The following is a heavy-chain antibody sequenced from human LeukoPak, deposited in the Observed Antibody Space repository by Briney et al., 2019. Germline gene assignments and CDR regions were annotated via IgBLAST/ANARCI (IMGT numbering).Heavy chain of an antibody. CDR1: GGSISSYY. CDR2: IYYSGST. J-gene: IGHJ6*02. V-gene: IGHV4-59*01. D-gene: IGHD1-26*01. Sequence: SETLSLTCTVSGGSISSYYWSCIRQPPGKGLEWIGYIYYSGSTNYNPSLKSRVTISVDTSKNQFSLKLSSVTAADTAVYYCARDGIYGMDVWGQGTTVTVSS. CDR3: ARDGIYGMDV.